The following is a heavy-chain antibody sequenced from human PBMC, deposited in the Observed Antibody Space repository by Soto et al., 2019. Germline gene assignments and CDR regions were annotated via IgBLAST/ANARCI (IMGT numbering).Heavy chain of an antibody. V-gene: IGHV1-2*02. J-gene: IGHJ4*02. Sequence: GGSVKVASEASGYTFTGHYLHWVRQAPGQGPEWVGKIDPDSGDTDQSQKFRGRVTLTRDTAIDTAYMELTRLTLDDTAIYYCARGHLEWGQGTLVTVSS. CDR1: GYTFTGHY. CDR3: ARGHLE. CDR2: IDPDSGDT.